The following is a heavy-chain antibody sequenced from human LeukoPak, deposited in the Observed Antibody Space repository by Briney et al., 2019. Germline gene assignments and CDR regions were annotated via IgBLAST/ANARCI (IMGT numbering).Heavy chain of an antibody. Sequence: SETLSLTCTVSGGSISSSSYYWGWIRPPPGKGLEWIGSIYYSGSTYYNPSLKSRVTISVDTSKNQFSLQVSSVTAADTAVYYCARLDYGDYYFDYWDQGTLVTVSS. CDR1: GGSISSSSYY. CDR3: ARLDYGDYYFDY. J-gene: IGHJ4*02. V-gene: IGHV4-39*01. D-gene: IGHD4-17*01. CDR2: IYYSGST.